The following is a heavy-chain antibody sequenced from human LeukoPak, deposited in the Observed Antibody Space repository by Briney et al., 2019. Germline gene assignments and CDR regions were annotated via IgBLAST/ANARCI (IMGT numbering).Heavy chain of an antibody. CDR3: ARVGYDFWSGYSNYYYYYYMDV. Sequence: PGGSLRLSCAASGFTFDDYGMSWVRQAPGKGLEWVSGINWNGGSTGYADSVKGRFTISRDNAKNSLYLQMNSLRAEDTALYYCARVGYDFWSGYSNYYYYYYMDVWGEGTTVTVSS. D-gene: IGHD3-3*01. CDR2: INWNGGST. J-gene: IGHJ6*03. CDR1: GFTFDDYG. V-gene: IGHV3-20*04.